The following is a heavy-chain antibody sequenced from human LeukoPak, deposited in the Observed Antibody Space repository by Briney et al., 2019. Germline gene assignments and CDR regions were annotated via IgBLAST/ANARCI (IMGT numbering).Heavy chain of an antibody. Sequence: TSETLSLTCAVYGGSFSGYYWSWIRQPPGKGLEWIGEINHSGTTNYNPSLESRVTISVETSKNQFSLKLSSVTAADTAVYYCAREVSSSDYNDYGWFDPWGQGTLVTVSS. CDR1: GGSFSGYY. V-gene: IGHV4-34*01. CDR3: AREVSSSDYNDYGWFDP. D-gene: IGHD4-17*01. J-gene: IGHJ5*02. CDR2: INHSGTT.